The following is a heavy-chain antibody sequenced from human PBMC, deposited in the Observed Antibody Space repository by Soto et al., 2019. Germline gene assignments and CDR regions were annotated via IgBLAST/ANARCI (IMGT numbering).Heavy chain of an antibody. CDR3: ERERGPNTPDY. CDR2: MNQDGSQI. V-gene: IGHV3-7*01. CDR1: GFTFSNYW. J-gene: IGHJ4*02. Sequence: EVQVVESGGGLVQPGGSLRLSCAVSGFTFSNYWMTWVRQAPGKGLEWVAYMNQDGSQIYYVDSLRGRFTISRDNAKNSLYLKMHRLGVDDTAVYYCERERGPNTPDYWGQGTLVTVSS.